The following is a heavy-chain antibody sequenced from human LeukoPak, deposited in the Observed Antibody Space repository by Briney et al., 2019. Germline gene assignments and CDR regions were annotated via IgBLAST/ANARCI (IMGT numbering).Heavy chain of an antibody. CDR3: AKVYYYDSSGSGNDAFDI. CDR2: ISGSGGST. V-gene: IGHV3-23*01. Sequence: PGGSLRLSCAASGFTFDDYAMHWVRQAPGKGLEWVSGISGSGGSTYYADSVKGRFTISRDNSKNTLYLQMNSLRAEDTAVYYCAKVYYYDSSGSGNDAFDIWGQGTMVTVSS. D-gene: IGHD3-22*01. J-gene: IGHJ3*02. CDR1: GFTFDDYA.